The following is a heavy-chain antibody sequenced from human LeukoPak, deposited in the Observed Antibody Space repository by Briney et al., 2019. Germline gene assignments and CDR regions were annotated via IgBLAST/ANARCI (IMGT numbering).Heavy chain of an antibody. CDR3: ARGRFGDYCLDV. Sequence: KASETLSLTCTVSGGSFGNYYWSWIRQPAGKGLEWIGHIYTSGSTGYNPSLKSRVTMSVDTSKKQFSPYLSSVTAADTAVYYCARGRFGDYCLDVWGKGATVTVSS. V-gene: IGHV4-4*07. J-gene: IGHJ6*03. D-gene: IGHD3-10*01. CDR1: GGSFGNYY. CDR2: IYTSGST.